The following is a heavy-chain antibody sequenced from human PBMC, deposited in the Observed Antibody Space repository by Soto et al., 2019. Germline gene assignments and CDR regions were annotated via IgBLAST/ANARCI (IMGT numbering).Heavy chain of an antibody. CDR1: GFTFDDYG. CDR3: IRGLQGLVQL. D-gene: IGHD4-4*01. CDR2: ITWSGGTR. Sequence: EVQLVESGGGLVQPGRSLRLSCVASGFTFDDYGMHWVWQAPGKGLEWVPGITWSGGTRDYAASVKGRFTVSRANAQNSLYLQLESLRVEDTALYDCIRGLQGLVQLWRRGTLVTVSS. V-gene: IGHV3-9*01. J-gene: IGHJ1*01.